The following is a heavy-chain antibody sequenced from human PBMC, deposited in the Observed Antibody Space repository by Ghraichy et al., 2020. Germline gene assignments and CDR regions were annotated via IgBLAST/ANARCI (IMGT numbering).Heavy chain of an antibody. V-gene: IGHV3-7*01. Sequence: GGSLRLTCAASGFTFSSYWMSWVRQAPGKGLEWVANIKQDGSEKYYVDSVKGRFTISRDNAKNSLYLQMNSLRAEDTAVYYCAREQPLIVDGMDVWGQGTTVTVSS. CDR2: IKQDGSEK. CDR3: AREQPLIVDGMDV. CDR1: GFTFSSYW. D-gene: IGHD1-26*01. J-gene: IGHJ6*02.